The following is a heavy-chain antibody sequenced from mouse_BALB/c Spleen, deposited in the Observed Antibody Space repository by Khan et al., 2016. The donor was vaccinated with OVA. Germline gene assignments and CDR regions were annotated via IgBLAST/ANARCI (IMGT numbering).Heavy chain of an antibody. CDR2: ISYSGNT. CDR3: ARVYGGDFDY. J-gene: IGHJ2*01. CDR1: GYSITSDYA. D-gene: IGHD1-1*01. Sequence: EVQLVESGPGLVKPSQSLSLTCTVTGYSITSDYAWNWIRQFPENKLEWMGFISYSGNTNYNPSLKSRISITRDTSKNQFFLQLNSVTTEETATYYCARVYGGDFDYWGQGTTLTVSS. V-gene: IGHV3-2*02.